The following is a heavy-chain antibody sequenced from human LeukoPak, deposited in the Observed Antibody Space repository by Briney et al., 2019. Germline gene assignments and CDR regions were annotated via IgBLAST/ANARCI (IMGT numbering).Heavy chain of an antibody. V-gene: IGHV3-23*01. J-gene: IGHJ6*02. CDR2: ISGSGGNT. D-gene: IGHD6-13*01. CDR1: GFTFSSYA. CDR3: ARDGSPSSSWFVDYYYGMDV. Sequence: GGSLRLTCAASGFTFSSYAMSWVRQAPGKGLELVSAISGSGGNTYYPDSVKGRFTISRDNSKNTLYLQMNSLRAEDTAVYYCARDGSPSSSWFVDYYYGMDVWGQGTTVTVSS.